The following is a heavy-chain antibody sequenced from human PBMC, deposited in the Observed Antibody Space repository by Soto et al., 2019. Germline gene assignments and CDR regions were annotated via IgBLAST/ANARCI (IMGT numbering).Heavy chain of an antibody. CDR2: IDPSDSYT. CDR1: GYSFTSYW. CDR3: ARVGAGGDGYKKTYYYYGMDV. D-gene: IGHD2-21*01. J-gene: IGHJ6*02. Sequence: PGESLKISCKGSGYSFTSYWISWVRQMPGKGLEWMGRIDPSDSYTNYSLSFQGHVTISADKSISTAYLQWSSLKASDTAMYYCARVGAGGDGYKKTYYYYGMDVWGQGTTVTVSS. V-gene: IGHV5-10-1*01.